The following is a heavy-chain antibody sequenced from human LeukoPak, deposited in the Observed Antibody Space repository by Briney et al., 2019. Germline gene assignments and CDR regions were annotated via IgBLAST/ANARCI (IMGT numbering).Heavy chain of an antibody. CDR1: GGSISSYY. D-gene: IGHD3-10*01. CDR3: ARGGAMVRGVISYYYMDV. Sequence: SETQSLTCTVSGGSISSYYWSWIRQPPGKGLEWIGHIYYSGSTNYNPSLKSCVTISVDASKTQFSLKLSSVTAADTAVYYCARGGAMVRGVISYYYMDVWGKGTTVTVSS. J-gene: IGHJ6*03. V-gene: IGHV4-59*12. CDR2: IYYSGST.